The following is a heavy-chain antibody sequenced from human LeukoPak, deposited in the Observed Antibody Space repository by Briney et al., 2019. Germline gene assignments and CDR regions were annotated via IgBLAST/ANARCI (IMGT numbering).Heavy chain of an antibody. CDR3: AIAATGTNYYFDY. J-gene: IGHJ4*02. CDR1: GCTVSSNY. Sequence: GSLRLSCAAAGCTVSSNYMSWVRQAPGKGLEWVSVIYSGGSTYYADSVKGRFTISRDNSKNTLYLQMNSLRAEDTAVYYCAIAATGTNYYFDYWGQGTLVTVSS. V-gene: IGHV3-66*01. CDR2: IYSGGST. D-gene: IGHD6-13*01.